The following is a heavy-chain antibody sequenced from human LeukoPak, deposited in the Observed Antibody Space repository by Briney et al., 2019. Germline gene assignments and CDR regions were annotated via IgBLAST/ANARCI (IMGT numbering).Heavy chain of an antibody. D-gene: IGHD3-10*01. CDR3: ARDTGYYFGSGNYLYYFDY. CDR2: MYTSGSS. V-gene: IGHV4-4*07. J-gene: IGHJ4*02. Sequence: SETLSLTCTVFGGSISSYYWSWIRQPAGKGLEWIGRMYTSGSSNYNPSLKSRVTMSVDTSKNQFSLKLSSVTAADTAVYYCARDTGYYFGSGNYLYYFDYWGQGTLVTVSS. CDR1: GGSISSYY.